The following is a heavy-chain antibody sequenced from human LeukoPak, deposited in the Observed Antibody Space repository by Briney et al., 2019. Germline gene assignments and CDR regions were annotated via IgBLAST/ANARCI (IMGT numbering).Heavy chain of an antibody. V-gene: IGHV3-33*03. D-gene: IGHD2-2*01. CDR1: GFTFSTYG. CDR2: IWYDGSKK. Sequence: GRSLRLSCAASGFTFSTYGMHWVRQAPGKGLDWVAVIWYDGSKKYYADSVKGRFTISRDNAKNTLYLQMNSLRAEDTAVYYCASIVVVPAAIPDYWGQGTLVTVSS. J-gene: IGHJ4*02. CDR3: ASIVVVPAAIPDY.